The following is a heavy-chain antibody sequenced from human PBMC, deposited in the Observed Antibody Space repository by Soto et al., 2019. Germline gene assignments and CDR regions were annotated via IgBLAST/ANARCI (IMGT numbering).Heavy chain of an antibody. CDR3: ASFPSVAGSPYYYYYGMDV. D-gene: IGHD6-19*01. CDR1: GGTFSSYA. V-gene: IGHV1-69*13. J-gene: IGHJ6*02. CDR2: IIPIFGTA. Sequence: SVKVSCKASGGTFSSYAISWVRQAPGQGLEWMGGIIPIFGTANYAQKFQGRVTITADESTSTAYMELSSLRSEDTAVYYCASFPSVAGSPYYYYYGMDVWGQGTTVTVSS.